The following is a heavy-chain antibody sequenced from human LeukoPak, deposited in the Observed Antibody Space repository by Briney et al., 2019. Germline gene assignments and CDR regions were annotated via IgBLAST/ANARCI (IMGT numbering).Heavy chain of an antibody. CDR3: ARSAVTGTTYYFDY. V-gene: IGHV1-18*01. D-gene: IGHD1-7*01. CDR1: GYTFTNYG. J-gene: IGHJ4*02. Sequence: ASVKVSCKASGYTFTNYGLIWVRQAPGQGLEWLGWISAYTGNTDYAQKLQGRVTLTTEASTTTAYMDLRSLRSDDTALSFCARSAVTGTTYYFDYWGQGTLVTVSS. CDR2: ISAYTGNT.